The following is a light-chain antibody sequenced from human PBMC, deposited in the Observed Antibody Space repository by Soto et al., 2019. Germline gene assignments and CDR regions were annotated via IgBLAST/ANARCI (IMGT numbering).Light chain of an antibody. CDR3: QQYGRSPPT. CDR2: SAS. Sequence: EIVLTQSPGTLSLSPEERATLSCRASQSVRSNSLAWYQQKPGQAPRLLIYSASTRATGIPDRFSGSGSGTDFTLTLTRLEPEDFAVFYCQQYGRSPPTFGGGTNMEIK. CDR1: QSVRSNS. V-gene: IGKV3-20*01. J-gene: IGKJ4*01.